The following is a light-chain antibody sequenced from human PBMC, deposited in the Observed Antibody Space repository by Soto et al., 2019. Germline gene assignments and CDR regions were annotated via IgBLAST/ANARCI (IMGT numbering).Light chain of an antibody. CDR2: EVS. V-gene: IGLV2-14*01. Sequence: QSALTQPASVSGSPGQSITISCTGTSSDVGTYNYVSWYQHHPGKAPKLIIYEVSNRPSGVSKRFSGSKSGSAASLTIAGLEADDEADYCCTYYTRDTGLVFGGGTKLTVL. CDR3: TYYTRDTGLV. J-gene: IGLJ2*01. CDR1: SSDVGTYNY.